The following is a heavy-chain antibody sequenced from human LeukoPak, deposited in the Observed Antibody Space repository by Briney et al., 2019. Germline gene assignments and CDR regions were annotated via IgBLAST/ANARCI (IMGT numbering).Heavy chain of an antibody. CDR1: GFTVSSNH. CDR3: ARTYYYDSSGPD. V-gene: IGHV3-53*01. Sequence: GGSLRLSCAASGFTVSSNHTSWVRQAPGKGLEWVSVIYSGGSTYYADSVKGRFTISRDNSKNTLYLQMNSLRAEDTAVYYCARTYYYDSSGPDWGQGTLVTVSS. D-gene: IGHD3-22*01. J-gene: IGHJ4*02. CDR2: IYSGGST.